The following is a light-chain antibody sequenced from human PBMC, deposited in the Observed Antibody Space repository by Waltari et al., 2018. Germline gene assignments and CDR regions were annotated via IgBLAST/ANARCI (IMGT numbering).Light chain of an antibody. CDR1: SSDVGGYNL. CDR2: EVI. Sequence: QSALTQPASVPGSPGQSITIPCPGTSSDVGGYNLFPWYQQSPGKAPKLMIYEVIHRPSGVSNRFSGSKSGNTASLTISGLQAEDEADYYCCSYGGSGTYVMFGGGTKVTVL. V-gene: IGLV2-23*02. CDR3: CSYGGSGTYVM. J-gene: IGLJ3*02.